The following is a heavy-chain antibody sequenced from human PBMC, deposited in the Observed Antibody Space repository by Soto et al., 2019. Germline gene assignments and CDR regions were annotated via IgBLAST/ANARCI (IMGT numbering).Heavy chain of an antibody. Sequence: EVQLLESGGGLVGPGGSLRLSCAASGFTFSNYAMNWVRQAPGKGLECVSVISGSGGSAYYADSVQGRFTISRDNSKNTVYMQMNSLRDEDTAIYYCVRAGRGWYSRGSFDFWGRGTMVTVTS. CDR1: GFTFSNYA. V-gene: IGHV3-23*01. CDR3: VRAGRGWYSRGSFDF. J-gene: IGHJ3*01. D-gene: IGHD6-19*01. CDR2: ISGSGGSA.